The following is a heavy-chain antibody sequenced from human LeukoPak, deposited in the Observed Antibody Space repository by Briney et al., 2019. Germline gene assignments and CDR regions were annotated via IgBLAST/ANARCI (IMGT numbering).Heavy chain of an antibody. CDR2: ISSDGSST. CDR1: GFTFDDYA. V-gene: IGHV3-74*01. Sequence: PGRSLRLSCAASGFTFDDYAMHWVRQAPGKGLVWVSRISSDGSSTTYADSVKGRFTVSRDNAKSTLYLQMNSLRAGDTAVYYCAREAGGSTDYDYWGQGTLVTVSS. J-gene: IGHJ4*02. D-gene: IGHD2-2*01. CDR3: AREAGGSTDYDY.